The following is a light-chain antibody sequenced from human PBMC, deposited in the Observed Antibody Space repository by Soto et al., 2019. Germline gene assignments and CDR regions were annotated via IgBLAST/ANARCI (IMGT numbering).Light chain of an antibody. CDR1: QNIFTY. Sequence: DIPLNQSPATLPASLGDRITISCLASQNIFTYLAWYQQKPGKAPKLLIFDASTLQSGVPPRFSGSGSGTEFTLTISSLQPDDFATYYCQKYNSAPQTFGHGTKVDI. CDR2: DAS. CDR3: QKYNSAPQT. J-gene: IGKJ1*01. V-gene: IGKV1-5*01.